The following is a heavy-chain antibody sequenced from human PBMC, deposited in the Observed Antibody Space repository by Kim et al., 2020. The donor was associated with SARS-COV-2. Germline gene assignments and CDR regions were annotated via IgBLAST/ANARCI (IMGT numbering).Heavy chain of an antibody. CDR2: ISSSGSTI. CDR3: ARVGGVAVAGLLNWFDT. J-gene: IGHJ5*02. V-gene: IGHV3-11*01. CDR1: GPTFSDFH. Sequence: GGSLRLSCAASGPTFSDFHMSWIRQAPGKGLEWLSYISSSGSTIYYSDSIQGRFTISRDNAKNSLFLQMNSLRAEDTAVYYCARVGGVAVAGLLNWFDTWGQGTLVTVSS. D-gene: IGHD6-19*01.